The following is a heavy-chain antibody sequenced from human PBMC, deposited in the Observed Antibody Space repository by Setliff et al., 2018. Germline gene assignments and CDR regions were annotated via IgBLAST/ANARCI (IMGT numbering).Heavy chain of an antibody. CDR3: VRDISSASGILDF. CDR2: IIPMFRTP. Sequence: SVKVSCKASGGTFSNFAISWVRQAPGQGFEWLGGIIPMFRTPEYAQKFQGRVTISADESRTAVYMELSSLTVDDTALYYCVRDISSASGILDFWGQGTLVTVSS. V-gene: IGHV1-69*13. CDR1: GGTFSNFA. D-gene: IGHD3-3*01. J-gene: IGHJ4*02.